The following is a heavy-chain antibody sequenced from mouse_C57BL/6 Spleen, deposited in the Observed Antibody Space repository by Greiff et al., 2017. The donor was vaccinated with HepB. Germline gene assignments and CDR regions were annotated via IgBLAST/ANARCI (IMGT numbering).Heavy chain of an antibody. J-gene: IGHJ1*03. CDR1: GFTFSSYA. CDR2: ISDGGSYT. V-gene: IGHV5-4*01. CDR3: ARDPLLYYGSSYGYFDV. D-gene: IGHD1-1*01. Sequence: EVMLVESGGGLVKPGGSLKLSCAASGFTFSSYAMSWVRQTPEKRLEWVATISDGGSYTYYPDNVKGRFTISRDNAKNNLYLQMSHLKSEDTAMYYCARDPLLYYGSSYGYFDVWGTGTTVTVSS.